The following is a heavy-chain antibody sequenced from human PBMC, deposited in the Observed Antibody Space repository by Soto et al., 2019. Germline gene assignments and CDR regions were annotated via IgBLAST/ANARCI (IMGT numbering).Heavy chain of an antibody. J-gene: IGHJ4*02. CDR1: GFTFSSYA. D-gene: IGHD2-21*02. CDR3: AKLRHIVVVTAILDY. Sequence: GGSLRLSCAASGFTFSSYAMSWVRQAPGKGLEWVSAISGSGGSTYYADSVKGRFTISRDNSKNTLYLQMNSLRAEDTAVYYCAKLRHIVVVTAILDYWGQGTLVTVSS. V-gene: IGHV3-23*01. CDR2: ISGSGGST.